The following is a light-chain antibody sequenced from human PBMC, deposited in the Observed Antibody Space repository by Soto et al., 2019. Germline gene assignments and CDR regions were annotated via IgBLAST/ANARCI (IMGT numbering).Light chain of an antibody. J-gene: IGLJ1*01. CDR2: EVV. CDR3: QVWDSSSDHPGYV. V-gene: IGLV2-8*01. Sequence: QSALTQPPSASGSPGQSVTISCTGTKSDIGVYDFVSWYQHHPGKAPRLLIYEVVQRPSGVPDRLSGSNSGNTATLTISWVEAGDEADYYCQVWDSSSDHPGYVFGTGTKGTVL. CDR1: KSDIGVYDF.